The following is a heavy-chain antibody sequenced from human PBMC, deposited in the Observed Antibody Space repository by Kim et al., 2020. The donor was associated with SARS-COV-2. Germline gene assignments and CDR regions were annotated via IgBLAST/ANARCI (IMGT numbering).Heavy chain of an antibody. CDR1: GGSISSYY. Sequence: SETLSLTCTVSGGSISSYYWSWIRQPPGKGLEWIGYIYYSGSTNYNPSLKSRVTISVDTSKNQFSLKLSSVTAADTAVYYCAGDGGVYYYGSGYMDVWGQGTTVTVSS. CDR2: IYYSGST. D-gene: IGHD3-10*01. V-gene: IGHV4-59*01. CDR3: AGDGGVYYYGSGYMDV. J-gene: IGHJ6*02.